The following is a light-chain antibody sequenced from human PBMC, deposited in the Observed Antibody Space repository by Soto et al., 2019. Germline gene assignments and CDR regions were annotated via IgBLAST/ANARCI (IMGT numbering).Light chain of an antibody. J-gene: IGLJ2*01. Sequence: QSALTQPRSVSGSPGQSITISCTGSSRDVRGYNFVSWYQQHPGEAPKLILYDVTTRPSGVPDRISGSKSGSTAYLTIFGLQAEDEADYYCCSYAGSFSWVFGGGTKVTVL. CDR1: SRDVRGYNF. V-gene: IGLV2-11*01. CDR3: CSYAGSFSWV. CDR2: DVT.